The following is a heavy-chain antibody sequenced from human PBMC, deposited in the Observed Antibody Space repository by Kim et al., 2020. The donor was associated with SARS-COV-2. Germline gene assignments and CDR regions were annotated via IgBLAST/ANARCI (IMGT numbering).Heavy chain of an antibody. D-gene: IGHD3-10*01. CDR2: IYTSGST. Sequence: SETLSLTCTVSGGSISSGSYYWSWIRQPAGKGLEWIGRIYTSGSTNYNPSLKSRVTISVDTSKNQFSLKLSSVTAADTAGYYCARESITMVRGVRGLDAFDIWGQGTMVTVSS. CDR1: GGSISSGSYY. V-gene: IGHV4-61*02. J-gene: IGHJ3*02. CDR3: ARESITMVRGVRGLDAFDI.